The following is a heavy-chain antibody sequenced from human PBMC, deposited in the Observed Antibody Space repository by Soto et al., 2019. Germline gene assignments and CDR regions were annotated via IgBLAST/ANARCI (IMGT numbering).Heavy chain of an antibody. CDR2: IYHSGST. D-gene: IGHD3-22*01. J-gene: IGHJ5*02. Sequence: SETLSLTCSVSGDSLTIGGHYWTWIRQHPGKGLEWIGYIYHSGSTYYSPSLKSRVTISVDTSENRFSLKLSSVTAADTAVYYCARHADFDSSGPSLDPWGQGTLVTVSS. CDR3: ARHADFDSSGPSLDP. V-gene: IGHV4-31*03. CDR1: GDSLTIGGHY.